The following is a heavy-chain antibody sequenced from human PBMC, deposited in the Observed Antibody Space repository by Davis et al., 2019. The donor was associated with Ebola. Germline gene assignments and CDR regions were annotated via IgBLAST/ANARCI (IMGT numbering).Heavy chain of an antibody. CDR1: GFTFSSHA. D-gene: IGHD6-19*01. J-gene: IGHJ4*02. Sequence: PAGSLRLSCAASGFTFSSHAMSWVRQAPGTGLAWVASVSKGVTATFYADSVKGRLTISRDNFKNTLYLQMDTLRAEDTVLYYCAKVAGTGWNYFDYWGQGILVTVSS. V-gene: IGHV3-23*01. CDR3: AKVAGTGWNYFDY. CDR2: VSKGVTAT.